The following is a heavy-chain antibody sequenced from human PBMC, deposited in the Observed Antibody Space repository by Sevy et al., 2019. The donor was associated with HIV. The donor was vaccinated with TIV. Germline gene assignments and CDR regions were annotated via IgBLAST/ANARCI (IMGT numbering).Heavy chain of an antibody. D-gene: IGHD6-19*01. V-gene: IGHV3-23*01. CDR3: AKEWTQLSDWYGELDY. CDR2: IRISGGNT. CDR1: GFTFSNYA. J-gene: IGHJ4*02. Sequence: GGSVRLSCAASGFTFSNYAMSWVRQAPGKGVEWVSSIRISGGNTYYADSVKGRFTISRDNSKNTLYLQMNSLRAEDTAVYYCAKEWTQLSDWYGELDYWGQGSLVTVSS.